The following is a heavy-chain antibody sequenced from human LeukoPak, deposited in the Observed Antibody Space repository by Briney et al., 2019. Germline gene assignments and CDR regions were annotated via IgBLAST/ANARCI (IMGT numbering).Heavy chain of an antibody. CDR1: GFTFSDYY. CDR2: ISSSGSTT. Sequence: GGSLRLSCAASGFTFSDYYMSWIRQAPGKGLEWVSYISSSGSTTYYADSVKGRFTISRDNAKNSLYLQMNSLRAEDTAVYYCARVASYGSWFDPWGQGTLVTVSS. D-gene: IGHD5-18*01. CDR3: ARVASYGSWFDP. V-gene: IGHV3-11*01. J-gene: IGHJ5*02.